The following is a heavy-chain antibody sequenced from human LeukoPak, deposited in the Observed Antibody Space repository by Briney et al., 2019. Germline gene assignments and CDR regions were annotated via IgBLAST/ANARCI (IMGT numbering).Heavy chain of an antibody. J-gene: IGHJ4*02. D-gene: IGHD6-19*01. Sequence: GSLRLSCAASGFTFSSYAMSWVRQAPGKGLEWIGSIYYSGSTYYNPSLKSRVTISVDTSKNQFSLKLSSVTAADTAVYYCARHSSSGWYIFDYWGQGTLATVSS. CDR3: ARHSSSGWYIFDY. V-gene: IGHV4-39*01. CDR1: GFTFSSYA. CDR2: IYYSGST.